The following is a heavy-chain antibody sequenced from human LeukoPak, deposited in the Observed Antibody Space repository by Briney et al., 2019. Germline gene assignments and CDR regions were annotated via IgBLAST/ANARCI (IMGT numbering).Heavy chain of an antibody. CDR2: MNPNSGNT. J-gene: IGHJ4*02. D-gene: IGHD3-22*01. CDR3: ARDERYDSSGYPFDY. Sequence: GASVKVSCKASGYTFTSYGISWVRQAPGQGLEWMGWMNPNSGNTGYAQKFQGRVTMTRDTSISTAYMELSRLRSDDTAVYYCARDERYDSSGYPFDYWGQGTLVTVSS. CDR1: GYTFTSYG. V-gene: IGHV1-8*02.